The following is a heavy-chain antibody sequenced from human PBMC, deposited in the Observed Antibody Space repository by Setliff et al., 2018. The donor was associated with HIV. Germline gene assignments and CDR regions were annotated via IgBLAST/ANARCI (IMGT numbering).Heavy chain of an antibody. CDR3: ARDYGSGSYDH. CDR1: GGSISRYY. Sequence: SETLSLTCTVSGGSISRYYWSWIRQSPGKGLEWIGYIFSSGTTDYNPSLKSRVTLALDTSTNQFSLKLRSVTAADTAVYYCARDYGSGSYDHWGQGTLVTVSS. J-gene: IGHJ5*02. CDR2: IFSSGTT. V-gene: IGHV4-59*08. D-gene: IGHD3-10*01.